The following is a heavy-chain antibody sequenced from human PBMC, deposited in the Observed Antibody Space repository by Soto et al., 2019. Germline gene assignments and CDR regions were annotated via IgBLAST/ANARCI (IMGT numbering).Heavy chain of an antibody. CDR3: ARGQSGYSSGWSPNDY. D-gene: IGHD6-19*01. V-gene: IGHV1-8*01. CDR2: MNPNSGNT. Sequence: QVQLVQSGAEVKKPGASVKVSCKASGYTFTSYEINWVRQATGHGLEWMGWMNPNSGNTGYAQKVQGRVTMTRNTSISTAYMELSRLRSEDTAVYYCARGQSGYSSGWSPNDYWGQGTLVTVSS. J-gene: IGHJ4*02. CDR1: GYTFTSYE.